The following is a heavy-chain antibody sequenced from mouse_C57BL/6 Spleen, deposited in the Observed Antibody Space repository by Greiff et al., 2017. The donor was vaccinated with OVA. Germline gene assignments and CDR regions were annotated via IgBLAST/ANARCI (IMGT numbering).Heavy chain of an antibody. D-gene: IGHD2-4*01. CDR3: ARLYYDYLYYAMDY. CDR1: GYTFTSYW. J-gene: IGHJ4*01. V-gene: IGHV1-61*01. CDR2: IYPSDSET. Sequence: QVQLQQPGAELVRPGSSVKLSCKASGYTFTSYWMDWVKQRPGQGLEWIGNIYPSDSETHYNQKFKDKATLTVDKSSSTAYMQLSSLTSEDSAVYYCARLYYDYLYYAMDYWGQGTSVTVSS.